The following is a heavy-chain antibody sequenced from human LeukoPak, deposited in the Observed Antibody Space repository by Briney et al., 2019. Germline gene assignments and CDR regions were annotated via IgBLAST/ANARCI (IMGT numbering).Heavy chain of an antibody. CDR2: IFYSGST. CDR3: ERLPNRSSTCPGADRYYMGV. Sequence: SETLSLTCTVSGGSIRSSNYFWGWIRHPPGKGLEWIAAIFYSGSTYYNSSLKSRVTISVDTSKDQFYLKLSSVTAADTAVYYCERLPNRSSTCPGADRYYMGVWGKGTTVTVSS. D-gene: IGHD6-13*01. V-gene: IGHV4-39*01. CDR1: GGSIRSSNYF. J-gene: IGHJ6*03.